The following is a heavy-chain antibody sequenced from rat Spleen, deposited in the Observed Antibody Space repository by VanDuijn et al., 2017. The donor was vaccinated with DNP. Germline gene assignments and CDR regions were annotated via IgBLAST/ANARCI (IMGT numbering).Heavy chain of an antibody. Sequence: EVQLVESGGDLVQPGRSLKLSCVASGFTFNNYWMTWIRQVPGKGLEWVAAITSSGDNTYYLASVKGRFSISRDNAKNTQYLQMDSLRSEDTATYYCARHPQTTGIPDYWGQGVMVTVSS. V-gene: IGHV5-31*01. CDR2: ITSSGDNT. D-gene: IGHD1-7*01. CDR3: ARHPQTTGIPDY. J-gene: IGHJ2*01. CDR1: GFTFNNYW.